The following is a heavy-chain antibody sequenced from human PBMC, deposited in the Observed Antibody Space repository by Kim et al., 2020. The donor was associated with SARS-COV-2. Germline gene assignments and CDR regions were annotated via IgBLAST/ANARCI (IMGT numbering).Heavy chain of an antibody. D-gene: IGHD2-2*01. J-gene: IGHJ5*02. V-gene: IGHV3-9*01. Sequence: SVKGRITISRDNAKNSLDLQMDSLREEDTALYYCVKDKIVPAAMERNWFDPWGQGTLVTVSS. CDR3: VKDKIVPAAMERNWFDP.